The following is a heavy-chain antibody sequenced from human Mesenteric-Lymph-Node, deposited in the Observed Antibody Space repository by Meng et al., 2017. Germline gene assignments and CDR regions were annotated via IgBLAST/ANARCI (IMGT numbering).Heavy chain of an antibody. J-gene: IGHJ4*03. CDR3: ARLGGAPGKMGSFDF. CDR2: IYPNDTDT. CDR1: GYTFINYW. V-gene: IGHV5-51*01. Sequence: GGSLRLSCTGSGYTFINYWMGWVRQTPGKGLEWMGVIYPNDTDTCYTPSFQGRVTISTDKSISTAYLQWSSLKAADTAMYYCARLGGAPGKMGSFDFWGQGTMVTVSS. D-gene: IGHD3-16*01.